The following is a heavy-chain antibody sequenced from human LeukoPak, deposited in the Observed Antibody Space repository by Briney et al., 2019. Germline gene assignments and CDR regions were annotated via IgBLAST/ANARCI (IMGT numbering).Heavy chain of an antibody. CDR1: GFTFSNAW. D-gene: IGHD4-17*01. J-gene: IGHJ4*02. Sequence: GGSLRLSCAASGFTFSNAWMSWVRQAPGKGLEWVSVIYSGGSTYYADSVKGRFTISRDNSKNTLYLQMNSLRAEDTAVYYCARDPGGPDYGVLFDYWGQGTLVTVSS. CDR3: ARDPGGPDYGVLFDY. V-gene: IGHV3-53*01. CDR2: IYSGGST.